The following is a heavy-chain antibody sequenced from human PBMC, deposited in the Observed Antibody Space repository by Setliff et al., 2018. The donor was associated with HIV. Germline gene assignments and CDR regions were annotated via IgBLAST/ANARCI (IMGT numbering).Heavy chain of an antibody. V-gene: IGHV7-4-1*04. CDR2: INTNTGNP. Sequence: GASVKVSCKTSGYTFSKYALYWVRQAPGQGLEWLGWINTNTGNPTYAQGFTRRFVFSLDASVRVAYLQITNLRPEDTAVYSCARGGDLMQIWSRYPFDFWGQGTVVTVSS. CDR1: GYTFSKYA. D-gene: IGHD3-10*01. J-gene: IGHJ3*01. CDR3: ARGGDLMQIWSRYPFDF.